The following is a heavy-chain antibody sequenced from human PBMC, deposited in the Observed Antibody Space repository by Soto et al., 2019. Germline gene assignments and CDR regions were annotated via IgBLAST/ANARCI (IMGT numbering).Heavy chain of an antibody. CDR3: ARFYPPGSGH. CDR1: GYSISSGYY. CDR2: IYHSGST. V-gene: IGHV4-38-2*01. D-gene: IGHD3-10*01. Sequence: PSETLSLTCAVSGYSISSGYYWGWIRQPPGKGLEWIGSIYHSGSTYYNPSLKSRVTISVHTSKNQFSLKLSSVTAADPAVYYCARFYPPGSGHWGQRTLVAVAS. J-gene: IGHJ4*02.